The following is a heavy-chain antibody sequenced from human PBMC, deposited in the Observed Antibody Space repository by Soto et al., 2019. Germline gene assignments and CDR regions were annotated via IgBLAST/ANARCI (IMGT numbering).Heavy chain of an antibody. V-gene: IGHV1-18*01. D-gene: IGHD3-3*01. J-gene: IGHJ6*02. Sequence: ASVKLSCKASGYTFTSYGISWVRQAPGQGLEWMGWISAYNGNTNYAQKLQGRVTMTTDTSTSTAYMELRSLRSDDTAVYYCARGDDFWSGYYQSKGMDVWGQGTTVTVSS. CDR2: ISAYNGNT. CDR3: ARGDDFWSGYYQSKGMDV. CDR1: GYTFTSYG.